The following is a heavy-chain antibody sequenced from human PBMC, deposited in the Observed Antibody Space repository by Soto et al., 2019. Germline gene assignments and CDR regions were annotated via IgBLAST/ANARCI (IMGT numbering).Heavy chain of an antibody. Sequence: GGSLRLSCAASGFTFSSYGMHWVRQAPGKGLEWVAVIWYDGSNKYYADSVKGRFTISRDNSKNTLYLQMNSLRAEDTAVYYCARDSATVTFPRAKGGIKMGMDVWGQGTTVTVSS. CDR1: GFTFSSYG. J-gene: IGHJ6*02. CDR3: ARDSATVTFPRAKGGIKMGMDV. CDR2: IWYDGSNK. V-gene: IGHV3-33*01. D-gene: IGHD4-4*01.